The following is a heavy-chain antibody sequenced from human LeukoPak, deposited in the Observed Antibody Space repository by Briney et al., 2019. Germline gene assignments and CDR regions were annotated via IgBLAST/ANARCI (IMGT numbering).Heavy chain of an antibody. CDR3: ARDLARYSSSWT. D-gene: IGHD6-13*01. J-gene: IGHJ5*02. V-gene: IGHV3-23*01. CDR2: ISGSGGST. Sequence: GGSLRLSCAASGFTFSSYAMSWVRQAPGKGLEWVSAISGSGGSTYYADSVKGRFTISRDNAKNSLYLQMNSLRAEDTAVYYCARDLARYSSSWTWGQGTLVTVSS. CDR1: GFTFSSYA.